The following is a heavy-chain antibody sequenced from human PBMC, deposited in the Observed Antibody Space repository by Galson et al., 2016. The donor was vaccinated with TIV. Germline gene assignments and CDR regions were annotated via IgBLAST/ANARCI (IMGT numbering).Heavy chain of an antibody. J-gene: IGHJ4*02. Sequence: LRLSCAASGFTFSNYVMGWVRQAPGEGLEWASSISDTGISRYYADSVKGRFTISRDNSRNMLYLQMNSLRTEDTALYFCAKFAMLGKIAIHFDYWGQGTLLTVSS. D-gene: IGHD2-2*02. CDR2: ISDTGISR. CDR3: AKFAMLGKIAIHFDY. V-gene: IGHV3-23*01. CDR1: GFTFSNYV.